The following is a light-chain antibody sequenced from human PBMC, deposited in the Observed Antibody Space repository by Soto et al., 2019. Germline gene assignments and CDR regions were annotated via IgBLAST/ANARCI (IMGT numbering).Light chain of an antibody. CDR2: KAS. Sequence: DIQMTQSPATLSVDLLDIVSITCRASQTISSWLAWYQQKPGKAPKLLIYKASSLESGVPSRFSGSGSGTEFTLTVSSLQPDDFATYYCQQYNSYSRTFGQGTKVDIK. J-gene: IGKJ1*01. CDR1: QTISSW. CDR3: QQYNSYSRT. V-gene: IGKV1-5*03.